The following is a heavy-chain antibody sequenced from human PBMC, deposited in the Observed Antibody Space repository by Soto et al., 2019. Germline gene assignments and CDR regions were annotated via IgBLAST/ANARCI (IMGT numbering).Heavy chain of an antibody. CDR2: IYYSGST. D-gene: IGHD2-15*01. J-gene: IGHJ5*02. CDR3: ARVGVMKYCSGGSCANWFDP. V-gene: IGHV4-30-4*01. CDR1: GGSISSGDYY. Sequence: SLTCTVSGGSISSGDYYWSWIRQPPGKGLEWIGYIYYSGSTYYNPSLKSRVTISVDTSKNQFSLKLSSVTAADTAVYYCARVGVMKYCSGGSCANWFDPWGQGTLVTVS.